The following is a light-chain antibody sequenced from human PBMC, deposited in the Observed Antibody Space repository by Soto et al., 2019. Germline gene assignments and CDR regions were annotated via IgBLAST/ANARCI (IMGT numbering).Light chain of an antibody. CDR2: EVS. Sequence: QSALTQPPSGSGSPGQSVTICCTGTSSDVGGYNYVSWYQQHPGKAPKLMIYEVSKRPSGVPDRFSGSKSGNTASLAVSGLQAEDEADYYCSSYVGSNNLVFGGGTKLTVL. V-gene: IGLV2-8*01. J-gene: IGLJ2*01. CDR3: SSYVGSNNLV. CDR1: SSDVGGYNY.